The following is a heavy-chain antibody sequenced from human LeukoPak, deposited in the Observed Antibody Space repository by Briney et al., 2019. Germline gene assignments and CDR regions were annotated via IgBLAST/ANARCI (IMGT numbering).Heavy chain of an antibody. Sequence: SETLSLTCTVSGGSVSSGSYYWSWIRQPPGKGLEWIGYIYYSGSTNHNPSLKSRVTISVDTSKNQFSLKLSSVTAADTAVYYCARDGSDYYDSSGYLRLFDYWGQGTLVTVSS. CDR1: GGSVSSGSYY. CDR3: ARDGSDYYDSSGYLRLFDY. CDR2: IYYSGST. V-gene: IGHV4-61*01. J-gene: IGHJ4*02. D-gene: IGHD3-22*01.